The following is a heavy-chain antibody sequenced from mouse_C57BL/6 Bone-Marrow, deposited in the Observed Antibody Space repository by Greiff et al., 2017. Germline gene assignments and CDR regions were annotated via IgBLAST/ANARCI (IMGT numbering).Heavy chain of an antibody. V-gene: IGHV1-52*01. Sequence: QVQLQQPGAELVRPGSSVKLSCKASGYTFTSYWMHWVKQRPIQGLEWIGNIDPSDSETHYNQKFKDKATLTVDKSSSTAYMQRSSLTSEDSAVYYCARGSSHYYGSSYWYFDVWGTGTTGTVSS. CDR3: ARGSSHYYGSSYWYFDV. D-gene: IGHD1-1*01. CDR1: GYTFTSYW. CDR2: IDPSDSET. J-gene: IGHJ1*03.